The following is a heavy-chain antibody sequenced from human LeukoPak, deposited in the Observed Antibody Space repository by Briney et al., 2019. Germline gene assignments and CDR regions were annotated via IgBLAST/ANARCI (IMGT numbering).Heavy chain of an antibody. D-gene: IGHD3-22*01. V-gene: IGHV3-23*01. CDR3: AKPPGDSSGYYGGQSWFDP. Sequence: QSGGSLRLSCAASGFTFSSYAMSWVRQAPGKGLEWVSAISGSGGSTYYADSVKGRFTISRDNSKNTLYLQMNSLRAEDTAVYYCAKPPGDSSGYYGGQSWFDPWGQGTLVTVSS. CDR1: GFTFSSYA. CDR2: ISGSGGST. J-gene: IGHJ5*02.